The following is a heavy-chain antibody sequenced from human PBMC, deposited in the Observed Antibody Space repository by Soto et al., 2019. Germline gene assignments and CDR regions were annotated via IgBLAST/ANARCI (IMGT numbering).Heavy chain of an antibody. J-gene: IGHJ5*02. CDR2: IYSGGTT. D-gene: IGHD3-22*01. Sequence: EVLLVESGGGLVQPGGSLRLSCAASGFTVSSNYMSWVRQAPGKGLEWVSVIYSGGTTYYADSVKGRFTISRDNSKNTLYLQMNSLRAEEPAVYYCARNGDSSDYRGWFDPWGQGTLVTVSS. CDR1: GFTVSSNY. CDR3: ARNGDSSDYRGWFDP. V-gene: IGHV3-66*01.